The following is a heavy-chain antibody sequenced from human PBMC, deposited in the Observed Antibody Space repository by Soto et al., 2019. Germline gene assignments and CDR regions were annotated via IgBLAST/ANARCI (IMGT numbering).Heavy chain of an antibody. CDR2: IYYSGST. D-gene: IGHD2-15*01. CDR3: ARNVVVAAIDVGLVLDY. V-gene: IGHV4-39*01. J-gene: IGHJ4*02. Sequence: PSETLSLTCTVSGGSISSSSYYWGWIRQPPGKGLEWIGSIYYSGSTYYNPSLKSRVTISVDTSKNQFSLKLSSVTAADTAVYYCARNVVVAAIDVGLVLDYWGQGTLVTVSS. CDR1: GGSISSSSYY.